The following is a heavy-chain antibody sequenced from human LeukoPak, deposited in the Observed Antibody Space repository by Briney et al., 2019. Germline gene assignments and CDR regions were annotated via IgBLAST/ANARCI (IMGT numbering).Heavy chain of an antibody. CDR2: IYYSRST. CDR1: GGSISSYY. D-gene: IGHD5-24*01. Sequence: SETLSLTCTVSGGSISSYYWSWIRQPPGKGLEWIGYIYYSRSTNYNPSLKSRVTISVDTSKNQFSLKLSSVTAADTAVYYCARSGGDWRGYNYYFDYWGQGTLVTVSS. J-gene: IGHJ4*02. CDR3: ARSGGDWRGYNYYFDY. V-gene: IGHV4-59*01.